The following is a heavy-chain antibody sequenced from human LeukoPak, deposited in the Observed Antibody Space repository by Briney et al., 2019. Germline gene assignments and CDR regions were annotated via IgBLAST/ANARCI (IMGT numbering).Heavy chain of an antibody. V-gene: IGHV3-11*01. CDR1: GFTFSDYY. J-gene: IGHJ4*02. CDR3: ATAGGYSYEGFDH. Sequence: GGSLRLSCAASGFTFSDYYMTWIRQAPGKGLEWVSYISGSGSNIQYAGSVRGRFAISRDNAKNSLYLQMNSLRAEDTAVYYCATAGGYSYEGFDHWGQGTLVTVSS. CDR2: ISGSGSNI. D-gene: IGHD5-24*01.